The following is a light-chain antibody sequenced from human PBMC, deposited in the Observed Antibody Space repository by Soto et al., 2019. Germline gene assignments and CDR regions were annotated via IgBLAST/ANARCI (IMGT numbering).Light chain of an antibody. CDR3: QQRANWPIT. CDR2: DAS. Sequence: EIVMTQSPATLSVSPGERFTLSCRASQSVRNNLAWYQQKPGQAPRLLIYDASERATGIPARFSGGGSETDFTLTISSLEPEDFGVYYCQQRANWPITFGQGTRLEIK. V-gene: IGKV3-11*01. J-gene: IGKJ5*01. CDR1: QSVRNN.